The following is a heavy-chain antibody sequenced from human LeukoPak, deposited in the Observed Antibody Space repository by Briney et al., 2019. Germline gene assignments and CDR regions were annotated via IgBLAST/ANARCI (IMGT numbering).Heavy chain of an antibody. V-gene: IGHV3-21*01. CDR3: ARVYSSSWYSGYLYMDV. CDR2: ISYRSSDI. J-gene: IGHJ6*03. CDR1: EFTLSSYK. Sequence: GGSLRLSCAASEFTLSSYKMKWVRQAPGKGLEWVSSISYRSSDIEYADSVKGRFTISRDNAKQLLYLQMSSLRAEDTAVYYCARVYSSSWYSGYLYMDVWGKGTTVTVSS. D-gene: IGHD6-13*01.